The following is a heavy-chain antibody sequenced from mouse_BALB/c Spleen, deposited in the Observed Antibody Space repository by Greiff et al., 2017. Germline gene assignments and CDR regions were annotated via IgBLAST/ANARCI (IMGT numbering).Heavy chain of an antibody. J-gene: IGHJ2*01. D-gene: IGHD6-1*01. Sequence: DVKLVESGGGLVQPGGSRKLSCAASGFTFSDYGMAWVRQAPGKGPEWVAFISNLAYSIYYADTVTGRFTISRENAKNTLYLEMSSLRSEDTAMYYCARVKASYYFDYWGQGTTLTVSS. CDR3: ARVKASYYFDY. CDR2: ISNLAYSI. V-gene: IGHV5-15*02. CDR1: GFTFSDYG.